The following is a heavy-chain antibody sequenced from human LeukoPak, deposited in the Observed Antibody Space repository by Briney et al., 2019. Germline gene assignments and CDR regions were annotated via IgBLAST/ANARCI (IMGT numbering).Heavy chain of an antibody. CDR1: GYTFTSYG. CDR3: AREGYYGSGSYMDV. Sequence: ASVKVSCKASGYTFTSYGISWVRQAPGQGLEWMGGIIPIFGTANYAQKFQGRVTITADESTSTAYMELSSLRSEDTAVYYCAREGYYGSGSYMDVWGQGTTVTVSS. V-gene: IGHV1-69*13. D-gene: IGHD3-10*01. CDR2: IIPIFGTA. J-gene: IGHJ6*02.